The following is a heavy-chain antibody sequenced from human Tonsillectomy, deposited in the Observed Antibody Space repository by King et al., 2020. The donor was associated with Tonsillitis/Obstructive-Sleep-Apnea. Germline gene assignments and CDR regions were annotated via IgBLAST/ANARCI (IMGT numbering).Heavy chain of an antibody. V-gene: IGHV4-59*08. Sequence: QLQESGPGLVKPSETLSLICTVSGDSISSYYWSWIRQPPGKGLEWIGYIYYSGNTNYNPSLKSRVTLSVDTSKNQFSLKLSSVTDADTAMYYCARVQRQTLVHDYYHFYYMAGWGKGTTVTVSS. CDR1: GDSISSYY. J-gene: IGHJ6*03. CDR3: ARVQRQTLVHDYYHFYYMAG. D-gene: IGHD6-13*01. CDR2: IYYSGNT.